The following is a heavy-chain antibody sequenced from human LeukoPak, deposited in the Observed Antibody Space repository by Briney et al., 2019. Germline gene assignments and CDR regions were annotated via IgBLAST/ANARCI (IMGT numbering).Heavy chain of an antibody. D-gene: IGHD5-24*01. Sequence: ASVKFSCKASGYTFTSYDINWVRQATGQGLEWMGWMNPNSGNTGYAQKFQGRVTMTRNTSISTAYMELSSLRSEDTAVYYCARRGDGYNWGAFDIWGQGTMVTVSS. J-gene: IGHJ3*02. CDR1: GYTFTSYD. CDR2: MNPNSGNT. CDR3: ARRGDGYNWGAFDI. V-gene: IGHV1-8*01.